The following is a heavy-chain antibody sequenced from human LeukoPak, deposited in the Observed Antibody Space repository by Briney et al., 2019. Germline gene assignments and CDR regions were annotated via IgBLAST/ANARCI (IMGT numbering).Heavy chain of an antibody. Sequence: GGSLRLSCAASGFTFSSYAMSWVRQAPGKGLEWVSAISGSGGSTYYADSVKGRFTISRDNSKNTLYLQMNSLRAEDTAVYYYAKYLRGYSGYFDYWGQGTLVTVSS. D-gene: IGHD5-12*01. CDR1: GFTFSSYA. V-gene: IGHV3-23*01. CDR2: ISGSGGST. CDR3: AKYLRGYSGYFDY. J-gene: IGHJ4*02.